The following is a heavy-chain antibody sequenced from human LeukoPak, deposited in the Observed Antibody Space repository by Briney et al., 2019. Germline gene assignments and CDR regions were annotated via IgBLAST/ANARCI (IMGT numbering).Heavy chain of an antibody. CDR2: ISWSGYSI. V-gene: IGHV3-9*01. J-gene: IGHJ4*02. Sequence: GRSLRLSCAASGFTFDDYAMHWVRQAPGKGLEWVSGISWSGYSIGYADSVKGRFTISRDNAENSLYLQMSSLRAEDTALYYCARGNNRYYPPDSWGQGTLVTVSS. CDR3: ARGNNRYYPPDS. CDR1: GFTFDDYA. D-gene: IGHD1-14*01.